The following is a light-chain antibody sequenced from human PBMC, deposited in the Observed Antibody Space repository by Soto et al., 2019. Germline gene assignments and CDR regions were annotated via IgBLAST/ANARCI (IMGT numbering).Light chain of an antibody. CDR2: DVD. CDR3: CAYTARTTLSWV. CDR1: SSDIGGYNH. Sequence: QSVLTQPTSVSGSPGQSITISRTGVSSDIGGYNHVSWYQQHPGKVPRLIIYDVDNRPLGVSNRFSGSQSGNTASLSISGLQAEDEAEYYCCAYTARTTLSWVFGGGTQLTVL. V-gene: IGLV2-14*03. J-gene: IGLJ3*02.